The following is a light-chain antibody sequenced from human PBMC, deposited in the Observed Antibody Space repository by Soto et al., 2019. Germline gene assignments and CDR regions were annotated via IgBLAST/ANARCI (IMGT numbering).Light chain of an antibody. V-gene: IGLV2-14*01. CDR2: EVS. Sequence: QSALTQPASVSGSPGQSITISCTGTSSDVGGYNYVSWYQQHPGKAPKFMIYEVSNRPSGVSHRFSGSKSGNTASLTISGLQTEDEADYYCSSFSSITREVFGGGTKLTVL. J-gene: IGLJ2*01. CDR3: SSFSSITREV. CDR1: SSDVGGYNY.